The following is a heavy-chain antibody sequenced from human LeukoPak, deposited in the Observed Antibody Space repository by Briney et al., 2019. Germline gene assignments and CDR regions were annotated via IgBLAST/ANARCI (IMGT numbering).Heavy chain of an antibody. V-gene: IGHV3-30*18. J-gene: IGHJ4*02. CDR2: ISYDGSNK. Sequence: GRSLRLSCAASGFTFSSYGMHWVRQAPGKGLEWVAVISYDGSNKYYADSVKGRFTISRDNSKNTLYLQMNSLRAEDTAVYYCAKDYIDYWGQGTLVTASS. CDR3: AKDYIDY. CDR1: GFTFSSYG.